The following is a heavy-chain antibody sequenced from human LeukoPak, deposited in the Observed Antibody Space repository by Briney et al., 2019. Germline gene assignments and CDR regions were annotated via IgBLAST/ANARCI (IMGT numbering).Heavy chain of an antibody. Sequence: ASVKVSGKASGYTFTSYAMNWERQAPGQGLEWMGWINTNTGNPTYAQGFTGRFVFSLDTSVSTAYLQISSLKAEDTAVYYCARVKVVVVVTATPGGDDAFDIWGQGTMITVSS. CDR1: GYTFTSYA. J-gene: IGHJ3*02. CDR2: INTNTGNP. D-gene: IGHD2-21*02. V-gene: IGHV7-4-1*02. CDR3: ARVKVVVVVTATPGGDDAFDI.